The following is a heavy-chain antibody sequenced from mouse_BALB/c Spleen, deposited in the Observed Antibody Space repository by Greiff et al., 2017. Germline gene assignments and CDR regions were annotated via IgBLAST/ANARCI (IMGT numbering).Heavy chain of an antibody. J-gene: IGHJ4*01. V-gene: IGHV2-6-2*01. Sequence: VMLVESGPDLVAPSQSLSITCTVSGFSLTSYGVHWVRQPPGKGLEWLVVIWSDGSTTYNSALKSRLSISKDNSKSQVFLKMNSLQTDDTAMYYCARHEYYGSRSMDYWGQGTSVTVSS. CDR3: ARHEYYGSRSMDY. D-gene: IGHD1-1*01. CDR2: IWSDGST. CDR1: GFSLTSYG.